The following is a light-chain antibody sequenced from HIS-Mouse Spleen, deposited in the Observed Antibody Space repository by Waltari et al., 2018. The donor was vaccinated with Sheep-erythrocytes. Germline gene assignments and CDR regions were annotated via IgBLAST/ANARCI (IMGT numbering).Light chain of an antibody. CDR2: EGS. CDR3: CSYAGSSTWV. Sequence: QSALTQPASVSGSPGQSITISCTGTSSDVGSYNLVSWYQQHPGKAPKLMLYEGSKRSSGVTNRFSGSKSGNTSSLTMSGLQAEDEADYYCCSYAGSSTWVFGGGTKLTVL. V-gene: IGLV2-23*01. J-gene: IGLJ3*02. CDR1: SSDVGSYNL.